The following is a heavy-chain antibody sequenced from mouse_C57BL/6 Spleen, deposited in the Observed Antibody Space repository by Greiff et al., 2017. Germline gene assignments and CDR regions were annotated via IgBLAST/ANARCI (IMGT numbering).Heavy chain of an antibody. D-gene: IGHD4-1*01. J-gene: IGHJ3*01. CDR3: GSAGAGPFAY. Sequence: VQLQESGPGLVAPSQSLSITCTASGFSLTSYGVDWVRQSPGKGLEWLGVIWGVGSTNYNSALKSSLGISKDNSKGQVFLKMKSLQSEVTAMYYCGSAGAGPFAYWGQGTLVTVSA. CDR1: GFSLTSYG. V-gene: IGHV2-6*01. CDR2: IWGVGST.